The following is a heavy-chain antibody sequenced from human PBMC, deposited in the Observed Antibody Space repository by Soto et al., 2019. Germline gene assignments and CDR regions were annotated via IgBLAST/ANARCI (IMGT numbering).Heavy chain of an antibody. CDR2: IYYSGET. D-gene: IGHD2-8*02. CDR1: VGSITIRNYY. CDR3: ASLQVTGNFDH. Sequence: PSETLSVTSTFSVGSITIRNYYWAWVRQPPGKGLGWIGNIYYSGETYYHSSFRSRLTVSVDTTKNQFSLKLRSLTAADTAMYYCASLQVTGNFDHWGQGTLVTVSS. V-gene: IGHV4-39*01. J-gene: IGHJ4*02.